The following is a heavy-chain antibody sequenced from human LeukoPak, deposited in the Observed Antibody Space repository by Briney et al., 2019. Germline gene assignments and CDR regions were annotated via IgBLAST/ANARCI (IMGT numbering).Heavy chain of an antibody. CDR3: ARVRFLEWYKEYYFDS. D-gene: IGHD3-3*01. J-gene: IGHJ4*02. CDR2: IYTSGST. CDR1: GGSISSYY. V-gene: IGHV4-4*07. Sequence: SETLSLTCTVSGGSISSYYWSWIRQPAGKGLEWIGRIYTSGSTNYNPSLKSRVTMSVDTSKNQFSLKLHSVTAADTAVYYCARVRFLEWYKEYYFDSWGQGTLVTVSS.